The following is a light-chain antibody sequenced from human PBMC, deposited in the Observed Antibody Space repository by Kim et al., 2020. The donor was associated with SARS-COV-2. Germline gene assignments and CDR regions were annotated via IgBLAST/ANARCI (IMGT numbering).Light chain of an antibody. CDR1: SSEVGSYNL. CDR2: EVS. J-gene: IGLJ2*01. V-gene: IGLV2-23*02. CDR3: CSYAGSSTSVV. Sequence: QSITISCTGTSSEVGSYNLVSWYQQHPGKAPKLMIYEVSKRPSGVSNRFSGSKSGNTASLTISGLQAEGEADYYCCSYAGSSTSVVFGGGTQLTVL.